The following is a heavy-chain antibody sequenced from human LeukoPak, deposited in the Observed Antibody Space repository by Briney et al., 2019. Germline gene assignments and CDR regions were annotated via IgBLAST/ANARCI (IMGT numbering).Heavy chain of an antibody. CDR3: ARGTLNIPGEHGAFDY. CDR2: ISTSSLYI. Sequence: GGSLRLSCAASGFTFSSYTVNWVRQAPGKGLEWVSSISTSSLYIYYADSLKGRFTVSRDNARSSLYLQMSSLRADDTAVYYCARGTLNIPGEHGAFDYWGQGTLVTVSS. V-gene: IGHV3-21*01. D-gene: IGHD1-14*01. CDR1: GFTFSSYT. J-gene: IGHJ4*02.